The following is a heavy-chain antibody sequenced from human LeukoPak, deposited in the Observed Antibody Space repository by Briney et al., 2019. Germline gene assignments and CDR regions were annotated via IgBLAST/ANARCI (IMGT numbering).Heavy chain of an antibody. V-gene: IGHV3-23*01. D-gene: IGHD7-27*01. CDR1: GLRLTNFA. Sequence: GGPLSLSCAASGLRLTNFAIRGSARFQGKGREWVSSIDGSGDKTHYPDSVRGRFTVSRDNSKNTLYLQMNSLRVEDTATYFCAKVQFNWGPIDYWGQGTPVIVSS. J-gene: IGHJ4*02. CDR2: IDGSGDKT. CDR3: AKVQFNWGPIDY.